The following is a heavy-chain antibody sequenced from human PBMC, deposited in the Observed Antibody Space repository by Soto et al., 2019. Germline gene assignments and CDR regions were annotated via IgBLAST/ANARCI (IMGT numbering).Heavy chain of an antibody. D-gene: IGHD4-4*01. V-gene: IGHV3-53*01. Sequence: GGSLRLSCVASGITVSSSYMSWVRQAPGKGLEWVSIIYSVGSTYYADSVKGRFTISRDSSKNTVFLQMNSLRAEDTAVYYCASFTVTGNWFDPWGQGTLVTVSS. CDR1: GITVSSSY. CDR3: ASFTVTGNWFDP. CDR2: IYSVGST. J-gene: IGHJ5*02.